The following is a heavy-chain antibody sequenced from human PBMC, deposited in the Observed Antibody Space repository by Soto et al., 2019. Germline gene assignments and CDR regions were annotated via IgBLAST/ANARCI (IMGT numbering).Heavy chain of an antibody. Sequence: QITLKGSGPPLVKPNQPLPLPSTFSGSSLRIGGVGVAWFRQPQGKALEWLALIYWDDDKRYSPSLKSRLTITKDTSKNQVVLTMTNMDPVDTATYYCAHRRSGYAINYWGQGTLVTVSS. CDR2: IYWDDDK. D-gene: IGHD5-12*01. CDR3: AHRRSGYAINY. CDR1: GSSLRIGGVG. V-gene: IGHV2-5*02. J-gene: IGHJ4*02.